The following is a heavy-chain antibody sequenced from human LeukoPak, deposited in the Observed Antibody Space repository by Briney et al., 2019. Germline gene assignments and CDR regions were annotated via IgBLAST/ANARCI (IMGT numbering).Heavy chain of an antibody. D-gene: IGHD1-26*01. V-gene: IGHV3-21*06. CDR3: ARGMGSSRSSIDY. J-gene: IGHJ4*02. CDR2: ISSSSSYI. Sequence: GGSLRLSCAASGFSFSSYTMNWVRQAPGKGLEWVSSISSSSSYIYYADSVKGRFTISRDSAKNSLYLQMNSLRAEGTAVYYCARGMGSSRSSIDYWGQGTLVTVSS. CDR1: GFSFSSYT.